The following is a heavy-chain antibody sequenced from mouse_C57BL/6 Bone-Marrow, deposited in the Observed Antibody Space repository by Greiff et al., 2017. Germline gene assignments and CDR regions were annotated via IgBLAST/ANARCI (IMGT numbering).Heavy chain of an antibody. V-gene: IGHV5-17*01. CDR2: ISSGSSSI. Sequence: EVKLMESGGGLVKPGGSLKLSCAASGFNFSDYGMHWVRQAPEKGLEWVAYISSGSSSIYYADTVKGRFTISRDNAKTTLFLQMTSLRSEDTAKYYSIYAKGYWGQGTSVTVSS. CDR1: GFNFSDYG. J-gene: IGHJ4*01. CDR3: IYAKGY.